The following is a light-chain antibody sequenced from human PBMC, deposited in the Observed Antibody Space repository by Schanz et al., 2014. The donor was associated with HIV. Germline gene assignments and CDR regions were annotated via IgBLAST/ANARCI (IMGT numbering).Light chain of an antibody. CDR1: QYISSW. CDR3: QQSHNYPYP. V-gene: IGKV1-5*03. J-gene: IGKJ2*01. Sequence: DIQMTQSPSTLSASVGDRVTITCRASQYISSWLAWYQQKPGKAPKLLIYRASDLEIGVPSRFSGGGAGTAFTLTLNSLQTDAFATYCCQQSHNYPYPFGPETNL. CDR2: RAS.